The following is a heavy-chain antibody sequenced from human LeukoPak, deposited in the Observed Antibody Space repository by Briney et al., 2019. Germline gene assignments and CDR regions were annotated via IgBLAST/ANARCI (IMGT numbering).Heavy chain of an antibody. J-gene: IGHJ6*03. D-gene: IGHD3-22*01. Sequence: SETLSLTCAVYGGSFSGYYWSWIRQPPGKGLEWIGEINHSGSTNYNPSLKSRVTISVDTSKNQFSLKLSSVTAADTAVYYCARVLYGYYDSSGYIPYTHYYYYYYMDVWGKGTTVTVSS. V-gene: IGHV4-34*01. CDR2: INHSGST. CDR1: GGSFSGYY. CDR3: ARVLYGYYDSSGYIPYTHYYYYYYMDV.